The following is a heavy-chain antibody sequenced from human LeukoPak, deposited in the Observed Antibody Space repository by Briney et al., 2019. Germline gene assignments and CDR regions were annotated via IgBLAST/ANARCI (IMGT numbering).Heavy chain of an antibody. CDR3: YVAADPIYYYMDV. D-gene: IGHD2-15*01. J-gene: IGHJ6*03. CDR2: IYYSGST. CDR1: GGSISSSSYY. V-gene: IGHV4-39*01. Sequence: PSETLSLTCTVSGGSISSSSYYWGWIRQPPGKGLEWIGSIYYSGSTYYNPSLKSRVTISVDTSKNQFSLKLSSVTAADTAVYYSYVAADPIYYYMDVWGKGATVTISS.